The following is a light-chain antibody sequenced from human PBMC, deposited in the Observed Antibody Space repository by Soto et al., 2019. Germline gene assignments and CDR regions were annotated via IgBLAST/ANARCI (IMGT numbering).Light chain of an antibody. CDR1: QSVTTY. J-gene: IGKJ1*01. CDR2: GAS. Sequence: EIVLTQSPDTLSLSPGERATLSCRASQSVTTYLAWYQHRPGQTPRLLIYGASYRATGIPDRFFGSGSGTDFTLTITRLEPEDFAMYYCQQYYASPRPFGQGTKVEVE. V-gene: IGKV3-20*01. CDR3: QQYYASPRP.